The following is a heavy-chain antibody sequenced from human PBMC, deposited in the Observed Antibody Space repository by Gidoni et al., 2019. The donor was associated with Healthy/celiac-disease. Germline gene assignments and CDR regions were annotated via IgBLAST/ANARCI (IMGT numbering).Heavy chain of an antibody. CDR2: ISANSGSI. CDR1: ACTSDGYA. CDR3: AKDWTPHYDSSGYFPFDY. Sequence: EDHLVGSGRGLVLPGRHQRHTCAAAACTSDGYAMPWVRPAPGKGLEWVSGISANSGSIGYADSVKGRVTISRDNANNPLYLQTNSLRAEDTALYSCAKDWTPHYDSSGYFPFDYWGQGPLVTVSS. V-gene: IGHV3-9*02. J-gene: IGHJ4*02. D-gene: IGHD3-22*01.